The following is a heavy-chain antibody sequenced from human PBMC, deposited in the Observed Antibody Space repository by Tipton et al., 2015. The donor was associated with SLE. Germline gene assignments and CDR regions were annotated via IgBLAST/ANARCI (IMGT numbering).Heavy chain of an antibody. CDR3: ARLGDIAGAIDL. J-gene: IGHJ2*01. D-gene: IGHD2-15*01. CDR1: GFTFSDYY. V-gene: IGHV3-11*01. Sequence: SLRLSCAASGFTFSDYYMSWIRQAPGKGLEWVSYISTSGTTIYYADSVKGRFTISRDNAENSLYLQMNSLRAEDTAVYYCARLGDIAGAIDLWGRGTLVTVSS. CDR2: ISTSGTTI.